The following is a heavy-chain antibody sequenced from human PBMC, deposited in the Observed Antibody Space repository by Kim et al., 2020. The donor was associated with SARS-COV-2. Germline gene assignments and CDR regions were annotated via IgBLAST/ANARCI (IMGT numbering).Heavy chain of an antibody. V-gene: IGHV3-13*01. D-gene: IGHD3-10*01. CDR3: TRAMVRGVIIGAYDM. Sequence: GGSLRLSCAASGFTFSTYDMHWVRQSAGKGLEWVSGIGSVGDAYYRDSVKGRFTISRENAKNSLYLQMNSLRAGDTAVYYRTRAMVRGVIIGAYDMWGQG. J-gene: IGHJ3*02. CDR2: IGSVGDA. CDR1: GFTFSTYD.